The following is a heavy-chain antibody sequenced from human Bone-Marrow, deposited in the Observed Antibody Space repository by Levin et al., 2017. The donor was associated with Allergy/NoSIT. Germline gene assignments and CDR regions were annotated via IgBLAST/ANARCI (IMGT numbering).Heavy chain of an antibody. Sequence: LSLTCAASGFTFSKYGNQWVRQAPGKGLEWVAVISNDGSKKYYADSVKGRFTISRDNSADILYLQMDSLRAEDTAVYYCARGKGSEGGYDFIFDLWGQGTLVTVSS. CDR2: ISNDGSKK. CDR3: ARGKGSEGGYDFIFDL. J-gene: IGHJ4*02. D-gene: IGHD5-12*01. CDR1: GFTFSKYG. V-gene: IGHV3-30*03.